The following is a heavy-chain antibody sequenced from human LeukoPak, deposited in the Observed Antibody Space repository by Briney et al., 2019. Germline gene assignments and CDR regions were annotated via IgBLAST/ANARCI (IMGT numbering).Heavy chain of an antibody. V-gene: IGHV4-59*01. CDR2: FYYSGTT. CDR3: ARGSSSSHHPALS. CDR1: GGSINSYY. Sequence: SETLSLTCTVSGGSINSYYWSWIRQPPGMGLKWVGYFYYSGTTNYNPSLKSRVTISVDTSQNQFSLKLSSVTAADTAVYFCARGSSSSHHPALSWGQGTLVTVSS. D-gene: IGHD6-13*01. J-gene: IGHJ4*02.